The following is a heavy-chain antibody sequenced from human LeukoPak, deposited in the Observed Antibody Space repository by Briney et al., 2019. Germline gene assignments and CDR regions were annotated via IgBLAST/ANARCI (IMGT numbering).Heavy chain of an antibody. Sequence: GGSLRLSCAASGFTVSSNYMSWVRQAPGKGLEWVSAISGSGGSTYYADSVKGRFTISRDNSKNTLYLQMNSLRDEDTAVYYCAKGVAGFDYWGQGTLVTVSS. V-gene: IGHV3-23*01. D-gene: IGHD6-19*01. CDR3: AKGVAGFDY. CDR2: ISGSGGST. CDR1: GFTVSSNY. J-gene: IGHJ4*02.